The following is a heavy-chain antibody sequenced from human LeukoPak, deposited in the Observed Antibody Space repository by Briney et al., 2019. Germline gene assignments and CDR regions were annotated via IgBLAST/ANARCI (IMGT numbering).Heavy chain of an antibody. V-gene: IGHV3-9*01. CDR2: ISWNSGSI. D-gene: IGHD3-3*01. CDR1: GFTFDDYA. J-gene: IGHJ5*02. Sequence: GGSLRLSCAASGFTFDDYAMHWVRQAPGKGLEWVSGISWNSGSIGYADSVKGRFTISRDNAKNSLYLQMNSLRAEDTAVYYCARFSGLSYWFDPWGQGTLVTVSS. CDR3: ARFSGLSYWFDP.